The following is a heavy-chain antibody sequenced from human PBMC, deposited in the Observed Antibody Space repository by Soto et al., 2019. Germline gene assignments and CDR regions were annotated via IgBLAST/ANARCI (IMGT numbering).Heavy chain of an antibody. CDR2: IYYSGST. J-gene: IGHJ3*02. D-gene: IGHD3-22*01. CDR3: AREGQPYYYDSSGYDAFDI. V-gene: IGHV4-59*01. CDR1: GGSISSYY. Sequence: SETLSLTCTVSGGSISSYYWSWIRQPPGKGLEWIGYIYYSGSTNYNPSLKSRVTISVDTSKNQFSLKLSSVTAADTAVYYCAREGQPYYYDSSGYDAFDILGHGTMVTVSS.